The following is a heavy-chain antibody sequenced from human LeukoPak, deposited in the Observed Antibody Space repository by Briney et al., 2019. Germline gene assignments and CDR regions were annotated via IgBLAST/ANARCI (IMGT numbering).Heavy chain of an antibody. J-gene: IGHJ3*01. CDR1: GFTFSKHW. D-gene: IGHD2-21*02. CDR2: INSDGSST. CDR3: ANHYCGGNCGGFDV. Sequence: PGGSLRLSCAASGFTFSKHWMHWVRQVPGKGLVWVSRINSDGSSTSYADSVKGRFTISRDNSKNMMYLQMNSLGAGDTAVYYCANHYCGGNCGGFDVWGQGTMVTVSS. V-gene: IGHV3-74*01.